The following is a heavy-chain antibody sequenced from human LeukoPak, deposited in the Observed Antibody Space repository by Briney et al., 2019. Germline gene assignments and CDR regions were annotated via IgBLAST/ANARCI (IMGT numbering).Heavy chain of an antibody. CDR3: ARGLEYYYYYYAMDV. V-gene: IGHV4-59*01. Sequence: PSETLSLTCTVSGGSISSYHLNWIRQPPGKGLAWIGYIYYSGSTNYNPSLKSRVTISVDTSKNQFSLKLSSVTAADTAVYYCARGLEYYYYYYAMDVWGQGTTVTVSS. CDR1: GGSISSYH. J-gene: IGHJ6*02. CDR2: IYYSGST. D-gene: IGHD1-1*01.